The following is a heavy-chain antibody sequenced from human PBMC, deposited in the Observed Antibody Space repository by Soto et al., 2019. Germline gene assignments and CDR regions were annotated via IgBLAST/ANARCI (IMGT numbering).Heavy chain of an antibody. CDR2: IYWDNDK. CDR3: VCYYYDSRGYNAFAY. J-gene: IGHJ4*02. D-gene: IGHD3-22*01. V-gene: IGHV2-5*02. CDR1: GFSLNTRGVS. Sequence: GSGPTLVNPTQTLTLTCTFSGFSLNTRGVSVGWIRQPPGKALEWLALIYWDNDKHYSPSLKSRLTITKDTSKNQVVLTMTNMDPVDTATYYCVCYYYDSRGYNAFAYWGQGTLVTVSS.